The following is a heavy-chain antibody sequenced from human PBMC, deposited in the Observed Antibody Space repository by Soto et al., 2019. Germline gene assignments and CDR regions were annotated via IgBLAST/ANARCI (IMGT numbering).Heavy chain of an antibody. V-gene: IGHV1-69*01. CDR3: ARDLDYYGSGNYYNRIDY. D-gene: IGHD3-10*01. Sequence: QVQLVQSGAEVKKPGSSVKVSCKVSGGPFSDYAVSWVRQAPGQGLEWMGGIIPMFGTANYAQKFQGRVTVPADEAAATAYMELSNMRSKDTDVYYCARDLDYYGSGNYYNRIDYWGQGTLVTVSS. CDR2: IIPMFGTA. CDR1: GGPFSDYA. J-gene: IGHJ4*02.